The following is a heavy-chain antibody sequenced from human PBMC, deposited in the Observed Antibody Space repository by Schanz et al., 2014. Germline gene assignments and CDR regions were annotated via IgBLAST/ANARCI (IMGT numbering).Heavy chain of an antibody. J-gene: IGHJ4*02. V-gene: IGHV3-23*04. CDR1: GFTLTSYA. Sequence: EVQVVESGGGLVQPGGSLRLSCEASGFTLTSYALTWVRQAPGKGLEWVAGISGSGGSTDYADSVKGRFIIPRDNSKNTLYLQMNSLRAEDTAVYYCARDRVQYSSGWYSDSWGQGTLVTVSS. CDR3: ARDRVQYSSGWYSDS. CDR2: ISGSGGST. D-gene: IGHD6-19*01.